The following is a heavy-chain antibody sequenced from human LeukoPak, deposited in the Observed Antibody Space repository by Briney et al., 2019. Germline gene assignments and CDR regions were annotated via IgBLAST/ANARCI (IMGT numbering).Heavy chain of an antibody. D-gene: IGHD6-19*01. CDR2: TYYRSKWYN. CDR1: GDSVSSNSAS. Sequence: SQTLSLTCAISGDSVSSNSASWNWIRQSPSRGLEWLGRTYYRSKWYNEYEVSVRSRITINADTSKNQLSLQLISVTPEDTAVHYCARDKKGIAVAGYFDCWGQGTLVTVSS. V-gene: IGHV6-1*01. CDR3: ARDKKGIAVAGYFDC. J-gene: IGHJ4*02.